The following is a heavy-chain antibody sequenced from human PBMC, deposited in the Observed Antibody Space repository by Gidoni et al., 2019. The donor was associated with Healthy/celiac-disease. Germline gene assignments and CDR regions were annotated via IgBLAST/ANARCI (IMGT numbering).Heavy chain of an antibody. J-gene: IGHJ4*02. CDR3: ARVYCGGDCYSDY. D-gene: IGHD2-21*02. V-gene: IGHV3-21*01. Sequence: EVQLVESGGGLVKPGGSLRLSCAASGFTFSSHSMNWVRQAPGKGLEWVSSISSSSSYIYYADSVKGRFTISRDNAKNSLYLQMNSLRAEDTAVYYCARVYCGGDCYSDYWGQGTLVTVSS. CDR2: ISSSSSYI. CDR1: GFTFSSHS.